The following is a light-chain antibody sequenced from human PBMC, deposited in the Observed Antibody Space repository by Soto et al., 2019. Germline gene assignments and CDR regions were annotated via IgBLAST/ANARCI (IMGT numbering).Light chain of an antibody. CDR1: QSVTSSF. Sequence: PWARAALSGSSSQSVTSSFLAWYLQKPGQAPRLLIFGATSRATGIPDRFTGSGSGTDFTLTISRLEPEDFAVYYCQQYGSTFRTFGQGTKVDI. V-gene: IGKV3-20*01. J-gene: IGKJ1*01. CDR3: QQYGSTFRT. CDR2: GAT.